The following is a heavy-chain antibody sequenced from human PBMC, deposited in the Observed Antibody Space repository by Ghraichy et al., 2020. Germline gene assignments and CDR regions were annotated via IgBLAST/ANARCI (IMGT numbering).Heavy chain of an antibody. Sequence: GESLNISCAASGFSFSSYAMSWVRQAPGQGLDWVSGITGSGGSTYSADSVKGRFTISRDNSKNMLYLQMNSLRAEDMAVYYCARATAYSYGKTPLDYWGQGTLVTVSS. D-gene: IGHD5-18*01. CDR2: ITGSGGST. V-gene: IGHV3-23*01. CDR3: ARATAYSYGKTPLDY. J-gene: IGHJ4*02. CDR1: GFSFSSYA.